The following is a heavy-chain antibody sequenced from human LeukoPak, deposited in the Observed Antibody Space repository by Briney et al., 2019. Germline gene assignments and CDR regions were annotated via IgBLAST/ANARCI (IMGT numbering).Heavy chain of an antibody. CDR1: GYTFTGYY. J-gene: IGHJ4*02. CDR2: INPNSGGT. D-gene: IGHD1-26*01. Sequence: ASVKVSCKASGYTFTGYYVHWVRQAPGQGLEWMGRINPNSGGTNYAQKFQGSVTMTRDTSISTAYMELSRLRPDDTAVYYCARARSLGVGATTYGYWGQGTLVTVSS. CDR3: ARARSLGVGATTYGY. V-gene: IGHV1-2*02.